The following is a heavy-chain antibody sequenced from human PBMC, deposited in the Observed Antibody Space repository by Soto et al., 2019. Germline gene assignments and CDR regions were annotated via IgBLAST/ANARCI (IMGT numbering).Heavy chain of an antibody. CDR1: GYTFTGYD. D-gene: IGHD1-26*01. CDR3: ATWGGKTSGSYRTDYYYYGMDV. CDR2: INPNSGGT. J-gene: IGHJ6*02. V-gene: IGHV1-2*04. Sequence: ASVKVSCKASGYTFTGYDMHWVRQAPGQGLEWMGWINPNSGGTNYAQKFQGWVTMTRDTSISTAYMELSRLRSDDTAVYYCATWGGKTSGSYRTDYYYYGMDVWGQGNTVTVSS.